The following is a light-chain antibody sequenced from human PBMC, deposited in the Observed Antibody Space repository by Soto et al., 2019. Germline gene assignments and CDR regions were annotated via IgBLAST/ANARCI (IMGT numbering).Light chain of an antibody. CDR3: QQYNVWPRT. CDR1: QSVGSN. CDR2: DAS. Sequence: EIVMTQSPATLSVSPGERATLSCRASQSVGSNLAWYQQKPGQAPRLLIYDASTRATGIPARFSGSGSGTEFTLTISSLQSEDFAVYYCQQYNVWPRTFXQGTKADIK. J-gene: IGKJ1*01. V-gene: IGKV3-15*01.